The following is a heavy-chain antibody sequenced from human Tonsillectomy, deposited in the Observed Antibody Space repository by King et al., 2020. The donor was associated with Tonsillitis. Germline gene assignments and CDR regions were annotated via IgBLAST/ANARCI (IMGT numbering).Heavy chain of an antibody. CDR1: GFIFSSYD. D-gene: IGHD4/OR15-4a*01. CDR3: ARDRDDYIFDS. Sequence: VQLVESGGGVVQPGRSLRLSCAASGFIFSSYDMHWVRQAPGKGLEWVAVISNDGSNKYYADSVQGRFTISRDNSKNTLYLQMHSLRAEDTAVYYCARDRDDYIFDSWGQGTLVTVSS. CDR2: ISNDGSNK. V-gene: IGHV3-33*05. J-gene: IGHJ4*02.